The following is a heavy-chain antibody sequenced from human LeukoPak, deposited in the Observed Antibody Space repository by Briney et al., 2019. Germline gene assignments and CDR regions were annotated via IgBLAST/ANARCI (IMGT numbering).Heavy chain of an antibody. J-gene: IGHJ6*02. V-gene: IGHV3-7*01. Sequence: GGSLRLSCAASGFTFSSYWMSWVRQAPGKGLEWVANIKQDGSEKYYVDSVKGRFTISRDNAKNSLYLQMNSLRAEDTAVYYCARVSRDFYSNYYYYYGMDVWGQGTTVTVSS. CDR2: IKQDGSEK. D-gene: IGHD4-11*01. CDR3: ARVSRDFYSNYYYYYGMDV. CDR1: GFTFSSYW.